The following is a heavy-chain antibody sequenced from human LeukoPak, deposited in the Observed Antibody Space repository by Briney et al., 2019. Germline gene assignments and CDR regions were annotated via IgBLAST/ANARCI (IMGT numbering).Heavy chain of an antibody. CDR3: ASDCSSTSCSGNYYHYYMDV. V-gene: IGHV4-61*02. CDR2: IYTSGST. D-gene: IGHD2-2*01. J-gene: IGHJ6*03. Sequence: SQTLSLTCTVSGGSISSGSYYWSWIRQPAGKGLEWIGRIYTSGSTNYNPSLKSRVTISVDTSKNQFSLKLSSVTAADTAVYYCASDCSSTSCSGNYYHYYMDVWGKGTTVTVSS. CDR1: GGSISSGSYY.